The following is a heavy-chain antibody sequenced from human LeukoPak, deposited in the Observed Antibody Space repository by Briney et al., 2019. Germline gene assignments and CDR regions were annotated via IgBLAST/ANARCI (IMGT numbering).Heavy chain of an antibody. CDR1: GFTFSSSA. CDR3: AKWAVVGKGGLSI. V-gene: IGHV3-64*02. D-gene: IGHD6-19*01. CDR2: INSNGGTT. J-gene: IGHJ4*02. Sequence: PGGSLRLSCAASGFTFSSSAMRWVRQAPGKGLEHVSAINSNGGTTYYADSVRGRFTISRDNSKNTLYLQMGSLRAEDMAVYYCAKWAVVGKGGLSIWRQGSLVTISS.